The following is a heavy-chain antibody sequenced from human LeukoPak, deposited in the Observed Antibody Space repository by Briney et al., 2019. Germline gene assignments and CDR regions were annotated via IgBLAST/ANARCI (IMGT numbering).Heavy chain of an antibody. CDR1: GYTFTAYY. J-gene: IGHJ4*02. V-gene: IGHV1-2*02. CDR3: ARAPEPTITMKGVVIPPDFDY. CDR2: INPNSGGT. D-gene: IGHD3-22*01. Sequence: ASVKVSCKASGYTFTAYYVHWVRQAPGQGLEWMGWINPNSGGTNSAQNFQGRVTMTRDTSISTTYMELRRLTSDDTAVYYCARAPEPTITMKGVVIPPDFDYWGQGALVTVSS.